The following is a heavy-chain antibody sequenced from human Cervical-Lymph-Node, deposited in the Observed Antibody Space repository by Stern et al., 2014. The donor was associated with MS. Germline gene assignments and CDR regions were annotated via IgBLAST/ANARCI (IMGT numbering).Heavy chain of an antibody. CDR3: ARQGVGSYTPVWERYYYGMDV. Sequence: VQLVASGAEVKKPGESLKISCKGSGYSFTSYWISWVRQMPGKGLEWMGIIYPGDSDTRYSPSFQGQVTISADKSISTAYLQWSSLKASDTAMYYCARQGVGSYTPVWERYYYGMDVWGQGTTVTVSS. V-gene: IGHV5-51*01. D-gene: IGHD1-26*01. CDR2: IYPGDSDT. CDR1: GYSFTSYW. J-gene: IGHJ6*02.